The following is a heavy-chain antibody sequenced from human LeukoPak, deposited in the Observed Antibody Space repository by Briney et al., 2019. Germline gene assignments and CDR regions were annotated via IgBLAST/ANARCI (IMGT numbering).Heavy chain of an antibody. CDR2: IYTGGNT. V-gene: IGHV3-53*01. CDR1: GFTVDSNY. CDR3: AKDGGLWVSAHWGDS. J-gene: IGHJ4*02. D-gene: IGHD7-27*01. Sequence: GGSLRLSCAASGFTVDSNYLSWVRQAPGKGLEWVSTIYTGGNTYYAASVKGRFTISRDDSKNTLYLQMNSLRAEDTAVYYCAKDGGLWVSAHWGDSWGRGTLVTVSS.